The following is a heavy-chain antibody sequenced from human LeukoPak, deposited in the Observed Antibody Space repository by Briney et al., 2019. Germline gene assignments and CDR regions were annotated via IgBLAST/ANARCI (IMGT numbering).Heavy chain of an antibody. D-gene: IGHD5-18*01. CDR1: GGSFSGYY. CDR3: ARVERGYSYGPTRAVYFQH. J-gene: IGHJ1*01. Sequence: SETLSLTCAVYGGSFSGYYWSWIRQPPGKGLEWIGEINHSGSTNYNPSLKSRVTISVDTSKNQFSLKLSSVTAADTAVYYCARVERGYSYGPTRAVYFQHWGQGTLVTVSS. V-gene: IGHV4-34*01. CDR2: INHSGST.